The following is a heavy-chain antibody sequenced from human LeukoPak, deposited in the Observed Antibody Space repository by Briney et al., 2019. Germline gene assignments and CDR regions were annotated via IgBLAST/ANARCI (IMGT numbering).Heavy chain of an antibody. CDR1: GFTFSSYG. J-gene: IGHJ4*02. CDR2: ISYDGSNK. CDR3: AKGVYCSSTSCYNPYFDY. V-gene: IGHV3-30*18. D-gene: IGHD2-2*01. Sequence: GGSLRLSCAASGFTFSSYGMHWVRQAPGKGLEWVAVISYDGSNKYYADSVKGRFTISRDNSKNTLYLQMNSLRAEDTAVYYCAKGVYCSSTSCYNPYFDYWGQGTPVTVSS.